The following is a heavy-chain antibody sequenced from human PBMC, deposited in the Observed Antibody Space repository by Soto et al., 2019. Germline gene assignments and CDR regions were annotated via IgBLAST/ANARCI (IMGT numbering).Heavy chain of an antibody. Sequence: HLGGSLRLSCAASGLTFNSYWMHWVRQVPGKGLECVSRIDGDGTTTHYADSVKGRFTISRDNAKNTLYLQMNSLRAEDSAVYLCARRIAVAGTYVHWGQGTLVTVSS. V-gene: IGHV3-74*01. J-gene: IGHJ4*02. D-gene: IGHD6-19*01. CDR2: IDGDGTTT. CDR1: GLTFNSYW. CDR3: ARRIAVAGTYVH.